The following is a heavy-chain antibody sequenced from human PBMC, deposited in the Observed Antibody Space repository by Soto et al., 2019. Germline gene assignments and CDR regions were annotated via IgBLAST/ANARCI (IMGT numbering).Heavy chain of an antibody. Sequence: QVQLVQSGAEVKKPGASVKVSCKASGYTFSNYGISWVRQAPGQGLEWMGLISAYNGKTYDAERLTGRVTLTPDTSTSTAYMELRSLRSDDTAVYYCAREANCGSDCYSPAEYSQHWGQGTLVTVSS. CDR1: GYTFSNYG. V-gene: IGHV1-18*04. CDR2: ISAYNGKT. J-gene: IGHJ1*01. CDR3: AREANCGSDCYSPAEYSQH. D-gene: IGHD2-21*02.